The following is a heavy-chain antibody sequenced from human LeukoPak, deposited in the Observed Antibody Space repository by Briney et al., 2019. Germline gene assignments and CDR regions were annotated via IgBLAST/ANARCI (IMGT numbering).Heavy chain of an antibody. J-gene: IGHJ4*02. V-gene: IGHV4-59*11. CDR2: VYYNGLT. CDR1: GASISPHY. CDR3: TRERSTVTFGY. Sequence: SETLSLTCTVSGASISPHYWTWIRQAPGRGLEWIGYVYYNGLTSYNASLRSRLILSVDTARNQVSLKLTSVTAADTAAYYCTRERSTVTFGYWGQGTLVTVSS. D-gene: IGHD4-17*01.